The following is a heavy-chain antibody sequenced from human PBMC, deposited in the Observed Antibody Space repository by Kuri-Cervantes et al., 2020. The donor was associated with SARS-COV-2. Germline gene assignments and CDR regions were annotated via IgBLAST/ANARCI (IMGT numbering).Heavy chain of an antibody. CDR1: GFDFDIYA. J-gene: IGHJ4*02. V-gene: IGHV3-23*01. CDR2: IGNSAEHT. D-gene: IGHD6-6*01. CDR3: TKNAARWESIDF. Sequence: GGSLRLSCVASGFDFDIYAVTWVRRGPGKGLEWVSGIGNSAEHTNYADSVKGRFTISRDNSKKTVYLQMDSLRPEDTAIYYCTKNAARWESIDFWGQGTQVTVSS.